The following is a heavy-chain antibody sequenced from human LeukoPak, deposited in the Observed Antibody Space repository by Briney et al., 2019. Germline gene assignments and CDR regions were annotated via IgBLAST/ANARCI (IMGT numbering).Heavy chain of an antibody. Sequence: PGGSLRLSCAASGFTFSSNAMHWVRQAPGKGLEWVAVISYDGSNKYYADSVKGRFTISRDNSKNTLYLQMNSLRAEDTAVYYCARDEVAGRGAIDYWGQGTLVTVSS. J-gene: IGHJ4*02. CDR3: ARDEVAGRGAIDY. D-gene: IGHD6-19*01. CDR1: GFTFSSNA. V-gene: IGHV3-30*04. CDR2: ISYDGSNK.